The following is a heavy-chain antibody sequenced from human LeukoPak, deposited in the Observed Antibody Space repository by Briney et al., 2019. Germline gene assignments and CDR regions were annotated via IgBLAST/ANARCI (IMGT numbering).Heavy chain of an antibody. CDR2: ISGSGGST. D-gene: IGHD3-22*01. V-gene: IGHV3-23*01. J-gene: IGHJ3*02. CDR3: AKAKVQYYDLFDI. Sequence: PGGSLPLSCSAWGFTFRIHAVSWVPQPPGEGVEGVSAISGSGGSTYYADSVKSRFTISRDNSKNTLYLQMNSLRAEDTAVYYCAKAKVQYYDLFDIWGQVTMVTVSS. CDR1: GFTFRIHA.